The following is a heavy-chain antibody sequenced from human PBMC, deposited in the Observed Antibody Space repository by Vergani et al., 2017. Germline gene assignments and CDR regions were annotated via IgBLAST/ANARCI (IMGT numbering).Heavy chain of an antibody. V-gene: IGHV3-33*01. CDR3: ARGGAAGASFDC. D-gene: IGHD4/OR15-4a*01. CDR2: IWYDRSSK. Sequence: QVQLVESGGGVVQPGRSLRLSCAASGFTFSNFAMHWVRQAPGKGLEWVAVIWYDRSSKYYADSVKGRFTISRDNSKNMLYLQVNSLRAEDTAMYYCARGGAAGASFDCWGQGTLVTVSS. J-gene: IGHJ4*02. CDR1: GFTFSNFA.